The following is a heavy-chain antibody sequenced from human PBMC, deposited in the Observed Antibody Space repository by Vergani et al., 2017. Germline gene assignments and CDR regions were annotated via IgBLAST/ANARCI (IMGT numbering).Heavy chain of an antibody. CDR3: ARQTTWGNWYDR. CDR1: GGSISSYY. Sequence: QVQLQESGPGLVKPSQTLSLTCTVSGGSISSYYWSWIRQPPGKGLEWIGYIYYSGSTNYNPSLKSRVTISVDTSKNQFSLKLSSVTAADTAVYYCARQTTWGNWYDRWGEGTLITVSA. D-gene: IGHD1-7*01. J-gene: IGHJ5*02. CDR2: IYYSGST. V-gene: IGHV4-59*01.